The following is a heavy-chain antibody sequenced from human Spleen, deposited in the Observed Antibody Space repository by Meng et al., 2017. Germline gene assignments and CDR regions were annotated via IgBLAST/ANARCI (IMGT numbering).Heavy chain of an antibody. CDR2: IDYTEYT. J-gene: IGHJ5*02. V-gene: IGHV4-39*01. D-gene: IGHD3-22*01. CDR1: GGSISSSSFY. Sequence: QLQVQESGPGLVKPAETLSLTCTVSGGSISSSSFYWVWIRQPPGMGLEWIGSIDYTEYTHFNASLKSRVTMSIDTSRKQISLMLSSVTAADTAVYYCAHNYYDSSGYYNNWFDPWGQGTLVTVSS. CDR3: AHNYYDSSGYYNNWFDP.